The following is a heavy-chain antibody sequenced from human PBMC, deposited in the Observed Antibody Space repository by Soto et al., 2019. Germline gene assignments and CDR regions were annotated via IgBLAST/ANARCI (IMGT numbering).Heavy chain of an antibody. J-gene: IGHJ4*02. CDR1: GGSISSGDYY. D-gene: IGHD6-13*01. V-gene: IGHV4-30-4*01. CDR2: IYYSGST. Sequence: SETLSLTCTVSGGSISSGDYYWSWIRQPPGKGLEWIGYIYYSGSTYYNPSLKSRVTISVDTSTNQFSLKLSSVTAADTAVYYCASIAGYSSSWYCDYWGQGTLVTVSS. CDR3: ASIAGYSSSWYCDY.